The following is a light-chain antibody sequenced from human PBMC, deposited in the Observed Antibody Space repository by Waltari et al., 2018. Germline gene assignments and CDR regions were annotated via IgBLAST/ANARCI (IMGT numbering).Light chain of an antibody. J-gene: IGLJ2*01. V-gene: IGLV2-14*03. Sequence: QSALTQPASVSGSPGQSITISCTGTSRDICGFNYVSWYQQHPGKAPKLMIYDVNNRPSGVSNRFSGSKSGNTASLTISGLQAEDEADYYCSSYRSSFTYVVFGGGTKLTVL. CDR2: DVN. CDR3: SSYRSSFTYVV. CDR1: SRDICGFNY.